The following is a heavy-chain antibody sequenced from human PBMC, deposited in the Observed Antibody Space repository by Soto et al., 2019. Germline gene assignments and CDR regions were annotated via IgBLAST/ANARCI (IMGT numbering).Heavy chain of an antibody. J-gene: IGHJ4*02. Sequence: QVQLVESGGGVVQPGESLRLSCAASGFMFSNHGMHWVRQAPGKGLEWVAVIWSDGNNKYYADSVKGRFTISRDNSKNTVYLQMNSLRAEDTAVYYCVRGDNWNDEASDYWGQGTLFTVSS. V-gene: IGHV3-33*01. CDR3: VRGDNWNDEASDY. CDR2: IWSDGNNK. D-gene: IGHD1-1*01. CDR1: GFMFSNHG.